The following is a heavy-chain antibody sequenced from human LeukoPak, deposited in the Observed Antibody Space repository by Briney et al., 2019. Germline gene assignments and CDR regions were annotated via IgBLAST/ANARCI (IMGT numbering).Heavy chain of an antibody. CDR3: ARDSPYGSGSLIFDY. J-gene: IGHJ4*02. CDR2: IIPIFGTA. Sequence: ASVKVSCKASGGTFSSYAISWVRQAPGQGLEWMGGIIPIFGTANYAQKFQGRVTITADESTSTAYMELSSLRSEDTAVYYCARDSPYGSGSLIFDYWGQGTLVTVSS. V-gene: IGHV1-69*13. D-gene: IGHD3-10*01. CDR1: GGTFSSYA.